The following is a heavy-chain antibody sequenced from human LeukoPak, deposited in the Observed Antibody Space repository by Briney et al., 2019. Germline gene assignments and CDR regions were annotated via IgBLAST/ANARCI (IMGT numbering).Heavy chain of an antibody. CDR3: ARDSAAPFGEQYYYYYYYMDV. J-gene: IGHJ6*03. Sequence: PSQTLSLTCTVSGGSISSGGYYWSWIRQPPGKGLEWIGYIIHSGSTYFNPSLKSRVTISVDRSKNQFNLKLSSVTAADTFVYYCARDSAAPFGEQYYYYYYYMDVWGKGTTVTVSS. CDR1: GGSISSGGYY. V-gene: IGHV4-30-2*01. D-gene: IGHD3-10*01. CDR2: IIHSGST.